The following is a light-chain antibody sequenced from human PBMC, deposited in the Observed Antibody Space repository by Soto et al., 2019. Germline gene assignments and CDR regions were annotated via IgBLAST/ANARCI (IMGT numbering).Light chain of an antibody. V-gene: IGLV2-8*01. CDR3: SSYAGSNNPYV. CDR1: SSDVGGYNY. J-gene: IGLJ1*01. CDR2: EVS. Sequence: QSALTQPPSASGSPGQSVTISCTGTSSDVGGYNYVSWYQQHPGKAPQLMIYEVSKRPSGVPDRFSGSKSGNTASLTVSGLQAEDEADYYCSSYAGSNNPYVFGTGTKLNVL.